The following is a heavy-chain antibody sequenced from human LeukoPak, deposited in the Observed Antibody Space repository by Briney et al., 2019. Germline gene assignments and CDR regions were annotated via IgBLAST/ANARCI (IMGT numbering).Heavy chain of an antibody. CDR1: GFTFDDST. V-gene: IGHV3-30*18. Sequence: PGGSLRLSCAASGFTFDDSTMHWVRQAPGKGLEWVAVISYDGSNKYYADSVKGRFTISRDNSKNTLYLQMNSLRAEDTAVYYCAKDLSPADKCFGELCDYWGQGTLVTVSS. J-gene: IGHJ4*02. CDR3: AKDLSPADKCFGELCDY. CDR2: ISYDGSNK. D-gene: IGHD3-10*01.